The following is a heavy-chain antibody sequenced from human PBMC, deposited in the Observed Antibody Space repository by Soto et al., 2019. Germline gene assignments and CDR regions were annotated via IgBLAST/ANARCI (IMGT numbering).Heavy chain of an antibody. J-gene: IGHJ4*02. Sequence: PGGSLRLSCAASGFTFSSYSMNWVRQAPGKGLEWVSSISSSSSYIYYADSVKGRFTISRDNAKNSLYLQMNSLRAEDTAVHYCARGARYCSSTSCYYGDYWGQGTLVTVSS. CDR1: GFTFSSYS. CDR2: ISSSSSYI. V-gene: IGHV3-21*01. D-gene: IGHD2-2*01. CDR3: ARGARYCSSTSCYYGDY.